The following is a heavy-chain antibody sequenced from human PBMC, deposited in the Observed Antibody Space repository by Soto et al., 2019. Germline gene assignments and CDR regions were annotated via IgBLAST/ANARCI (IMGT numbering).Heavy chain of an antibody. V-gene: IGHV1-3*01. CDR1: GYTFTSYA. Sequence: QVQLVQSGAEVKKPGASVKVSCKASGYTFTSYAMHWVRQAPGQRLEWMGWINAGNGNTKYSQKFQGRGTMTRDTSASTAYMELSSLRSEDTAVYYCARGLGYCSSTSCEKGDYWGQGTLVTVSS. D-gene: IGHD2-2*01. CDR3: ARGLGYCSSTSCEKGDY. CDR2: INAGNGNT. J-gene: IGHJ4*02.